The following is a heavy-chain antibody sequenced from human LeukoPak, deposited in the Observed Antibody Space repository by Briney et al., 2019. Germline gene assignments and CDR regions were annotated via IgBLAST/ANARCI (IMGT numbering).Heavy chain of an antibody. CDR1: GDSISSGDYY. J-gene: IGHJ5*02. Sequence: SETLSLTCTVSGDSISSGDYYWSWIRQPPGKGLEWIGEINHSGSTNYNPSLKSRVTISVDTSKNQFSLKLSSVTAADTAVYYCARRTMYYDILTGYLFWFDPWGQGTLVTVSS. CDR3: ARRTMYYDILTGYLFWFDP. D-gene: IGHD3-9*01. CDR2: INHSGST. V-gene: IGHV4-39*07.